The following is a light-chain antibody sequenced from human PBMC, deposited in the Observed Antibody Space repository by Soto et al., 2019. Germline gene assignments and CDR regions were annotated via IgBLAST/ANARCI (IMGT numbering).Light chain of an antibody. CDR3: QQYSNWPLT. V-gene: IGKV3-15*01. J-gene: IGKJ4*01. Sequence: EIVMTQSPATLSVSPGERATLSCRASQSISSSFAWYQQKPGQAPRLLIDGASTRATDIPARFSGSGSGTEFTLTISSLQSEDFAVYYCQQYSNWPLTFGGGTKVEIK. CDR1: QSISSS. CDR2: GAS.